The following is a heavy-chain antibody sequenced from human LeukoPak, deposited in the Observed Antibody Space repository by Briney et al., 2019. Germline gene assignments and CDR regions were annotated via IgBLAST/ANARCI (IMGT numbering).Heavy chain of an antibody. CDR2: ISGSGGST. CDR1: GXTFSSYA. CDR3: AKDGGYSKYDNYHFDY. J-gene: IGHJ4*02. Sequence: AGGSLRLTCAASGXTFSSYAMSWVRQAPGKGLEWVSTISGSGGSTYYADSVKGRFTISRDNSKNTLFLQMDSLRAEDTAIYYCAKDGGYSKYDNYHFDYWGQGTLVTVSS. D-gene: IGHD5-12*01. V-gene: IGHV3-23*01.